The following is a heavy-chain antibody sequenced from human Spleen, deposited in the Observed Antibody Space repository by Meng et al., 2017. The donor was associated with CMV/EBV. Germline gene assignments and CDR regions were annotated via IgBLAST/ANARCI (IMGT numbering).Heavy chain of an antibody. CDR1: GGSFSGYY. J-gene: IGHJ4*02. V-gene: IGHV4-34*01. Sequence: QVQLRQWGAGLLEPSGTLSLTCAVYGGSFSGYYWSWIRQPPGKGLEWIGEINHSGSTNYDPSLKSRVTISVDTSKNQFSLKLSSVTAADTAVYYCARGRQQLGRYFDYWGQGTLVTVSS. D-gene: IGHD6-13*01. CDR3: ARGRQQLGRYFDY. CDR2: INHSGST.